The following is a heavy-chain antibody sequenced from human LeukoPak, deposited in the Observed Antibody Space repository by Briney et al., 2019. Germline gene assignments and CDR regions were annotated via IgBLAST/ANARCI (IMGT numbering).Heavy chain of an antibody. CDR3: AKDRGY. V-gene: IGHV3-7*03. CDR1: GFTFSTYW. CDR2: IKEDGSRK. Sequence: GGSLRLSCEASGFTFSTYWMIWVRQAPGKGLEWVANIKEDGSRKTYLDSVKGRFTISRDNTKSSLYLQMNSLRAEDTAVYYCAKDRGYWGQGTLVTVSS. J-gene: IGHJ4*02.